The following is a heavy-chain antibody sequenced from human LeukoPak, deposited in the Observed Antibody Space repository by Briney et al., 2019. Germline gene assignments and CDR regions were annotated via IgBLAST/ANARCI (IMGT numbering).Heavy chain of an antibody. D-gene: IGHD4-17*01. V-gene: IGHV4-59*05. CDR2: IYYSGST. Sequence: SETLSLTCTVSGGSISSYYWSWIRQPPGKGLEWIGSIYYSGSTYYNPSLKSRVTISVDTSKNQFSLKLSSVTAADTAVYYCARHGGTTVTTALDYWGQGTLVTVSS. J-gene: IGHJ4*02. CDR1: GGSISSYY. CDR3: ARHGGTTVTTALDY.